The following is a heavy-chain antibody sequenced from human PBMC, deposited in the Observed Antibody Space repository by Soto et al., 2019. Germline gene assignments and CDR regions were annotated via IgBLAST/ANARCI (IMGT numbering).Heavy chain of an antibody. V-gene: IGHV1-46*01. CDR2: INPNGGST. J-gene: IGHJ4*02. CDR3: ATSVNSAMAFDY. D-gene: IGHD5-18*01. CDR1: GYTFTHYY. Sequence: SVKVSCKASGYTFTHYYIHWVRQAPGQELEWMGIINPNGGSTTYAQKFRAGFTMTRDTSTSTVYMELSSLRSEDSAVYYCATSVNSAMAFDYWGQGTLVTVSS.